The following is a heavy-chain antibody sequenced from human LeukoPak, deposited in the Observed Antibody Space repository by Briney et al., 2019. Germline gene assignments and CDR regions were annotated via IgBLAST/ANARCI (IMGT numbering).Heavy chain of an antibody. J-gene: IGHJ2*01. Sequence: PGGSLRLSCAASGFSFSSHGMSWVRQAPCKGPEWVSSISSSGDYTFYADSVKGRFTISRDNSKNTLYLQMNSLRAEDTAVYYCAKIEVIGNWYFDLWGRGTLVTVSS. CDR2: ISSSGDYT. CDR3: AKIEVIGNWYFDL. CDR1: GFSFSSHG. V-gene: IGHV3-23*01.